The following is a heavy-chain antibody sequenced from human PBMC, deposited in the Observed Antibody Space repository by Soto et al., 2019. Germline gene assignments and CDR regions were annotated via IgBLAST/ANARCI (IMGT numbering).Heavy chain of an antibody. CDR3: ARDVGYDFWSGYPHYYGMDV. Sequence: PSETLSLTCTVSGGSISSRGYYWSWIRQPPGKGLEWIGYIYYSGSTNYNPSLKSRVTISVDTSKNQFSLKLSSVTAADTAVYYCARDVGYDFWSGYPHYYGMDVWGQGTTVTVSS. D-gene: IGHD3-3*01. CDR2: IYYSGST. J-gene: IGHJ6*02. CDR1: GGSISSRGYY. V-gene: IGHV4-61*08.